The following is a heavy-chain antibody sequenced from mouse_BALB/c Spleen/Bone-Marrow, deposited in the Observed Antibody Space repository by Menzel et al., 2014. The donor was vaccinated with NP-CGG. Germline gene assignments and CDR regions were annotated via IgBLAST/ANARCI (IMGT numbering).Heavy chain of an antibody. V-gene: IGHV5-12*02. CDR3: ARHLYGNYGAMDY. J-gene: IGHJ4*01. CDR2: ISNGGGST. CDR1: GFTFSDYY. Sequence: DVMLVESGGGLVQPGGSLKLSCATSGFTFSDYYMHWVRQTPEKRLEGVAYISNGGGSTYYPDTVKGRFTISRDNAKNTMYLQMSRLKSEDTAMYYCARHLYGNYGAMDYWCQGTSVTVSS. D-gene: IGHD2-1*01.